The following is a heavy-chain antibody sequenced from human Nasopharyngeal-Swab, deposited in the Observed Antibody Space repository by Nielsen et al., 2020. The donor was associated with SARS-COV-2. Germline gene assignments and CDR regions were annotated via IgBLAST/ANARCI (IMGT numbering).Heavy chain of an antibody. D-gene: IGHD2-15*01. Sequence: GGSLRLSCKGSGYSFTSYWIGWVRQMPGKGLEWMGIIYPGESDTRYSPSFQGQVTISADKSISTAYLQWSSLKSSDTAMYYCARRPYQLLGYCRGGSCLEPAFDIWGQGTMVTVSS. V-gene: IGHV5-51*01. CDR2: IYPGESDT. CDR3: ARRPYQLLGYCRGGSCLEPAFDI. J-gene: IGHJ3*02. CDR1: GYSFTSYW.